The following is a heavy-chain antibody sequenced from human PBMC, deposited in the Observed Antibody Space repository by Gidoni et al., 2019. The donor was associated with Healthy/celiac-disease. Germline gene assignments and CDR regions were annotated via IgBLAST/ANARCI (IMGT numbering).Heavy chain of an antibody. CDR2: IYWDDDK. Sequence: QITLKESGPTLVKPTQTLTLTCTFSGFSLSTSGVGVGWIRQPPGKALEWLALIYWDDDKRYSPSLKSRLTITKDTSKNQVVLTMTNMDPVDTATYYCAHRAAARPGSSSWYSSGGYYFDYWGQGTLVTVSS. D-gene: IGHD6-13*01. CDR1: GFSLSTSGVG. V-gene: IGHV2-5*02. J-gene: IGHJ4*02. CDR3: AHRAAARPGSSSWYSSGGYYFDY.